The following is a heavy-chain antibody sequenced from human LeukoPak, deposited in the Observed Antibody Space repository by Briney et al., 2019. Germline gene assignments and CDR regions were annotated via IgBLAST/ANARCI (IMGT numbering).Heavy chain of an antibody. D-gene: IGHD3-10*01. CDR3: ARVEEGYGSGRRENYYYYYMDV. V-gene: IGHV4-59*01. J-gene: IGHJ6*03. CDR2: IHYTGST. CDR1: GVSISSYY. Sequence: SETLSLTCTVSGVSISSYYWSWIRQPAGKGLEWIGYIHYTGSTNYNPSLKSRVTISVDTSKNQFSLKLSSVTAADTAVYYCARVEEGYGSGRRENYYYYYMDVWGKGTTVTISS.